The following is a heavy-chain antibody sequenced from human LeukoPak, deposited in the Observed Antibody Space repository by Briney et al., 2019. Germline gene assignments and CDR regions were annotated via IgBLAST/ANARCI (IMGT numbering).Heavy chain of an antibody. CDR2: LYSGGRT. Sequence: HPGGSLRLSCAASGFTVSSKNMSWVRQAPGKGLEWVSVLYSGGRTYYADSVKGRFTIPRDNSKHTLYLQMYSLRAEDTAVYYCARDAMDGMDVWSQGTTVSVSS. V-gene: IGHV3-53*01. CDR3: ARDAMDGMDV. J-gene: IGHJ6*02. D-gene: IGHD5-18*01. CDR1: GFTVSSKN.